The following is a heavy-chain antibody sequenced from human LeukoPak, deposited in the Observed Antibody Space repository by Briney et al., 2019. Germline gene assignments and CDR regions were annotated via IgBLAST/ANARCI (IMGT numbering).Heavy chain of an antibody. J-gene: IGHJ4*02. CDR3: ARYVGDYAIFDY. D-gene: IGHD4-17*01. V-gene: IGHV1-3*01. CDR2: INAGNGNT. Sequence: ASVKVSCKASGYTFTSYAMHWVRQAPGQRLEWMGWINAGNGNTKYPQKFQGRVTITRDTSASTAYMELSSLRSEDTAVYYCARYVGDYAIFDYWGQGTLVTVSS. CDR1: GYTFTSYA.